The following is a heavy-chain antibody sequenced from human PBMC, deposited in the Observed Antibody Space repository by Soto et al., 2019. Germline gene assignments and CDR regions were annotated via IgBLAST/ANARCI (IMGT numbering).Heavy chain of an antibody. CDR1: GFTFRSYS. D-gene: IGHD1-26*01. V-gene: IGHV3-30*03. J-gene: IGHJ4*02. Sequence: VQLVESGGGVVLPGRSLRLSCEASGFTFRSYSMHWVRQAPGKGLEWVAVISFDGSETFYRDSVRGRFTVSRDNPKNTLYLQMDRVPAEDTAIFYCATPRGATSNLFDYWGQGT. CDR2: ISFDGSET. CDR3: ATPRGATSNLFDY.